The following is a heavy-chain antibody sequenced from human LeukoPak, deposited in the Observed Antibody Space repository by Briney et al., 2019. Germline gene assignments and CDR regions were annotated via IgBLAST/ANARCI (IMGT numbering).Heavy chain of an antibody. Sequence: GSLRLSCAASGFTVSSNYMSWVRQAPGKGLEWASVIYSGGSTYYADSVKGRFTISRDNSKNTLYLQMNSLRAEDTAVYYCARGYNYGVPFDYWGQGTLVTVSS. J-gene: IGHJ4*02. D-gene: IGHD5-18*01. CDR2: IYSGGST. V-gene: IGHV3-53*01. CDR1: GFTVSSNY. CDR3: ARGYNYGVPFDY.